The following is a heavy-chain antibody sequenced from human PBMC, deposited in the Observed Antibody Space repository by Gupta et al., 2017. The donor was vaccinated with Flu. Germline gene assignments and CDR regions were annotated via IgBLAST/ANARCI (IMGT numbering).Heavy chain of an antibody. CDR2: IYYSGST. V-gene: IGHV4-39*01. J-gene: IGHJ4*02. Sequence: QLQLQESGPGLVKPSETLSLTCTVSGGSISSSSYYWGWIRQPPGKGLEWIGSIYYSGSTYYNPSLKSRVTISVDTSKNQFSLKLSSVTAADTAVYYCARQPRLLTVTTFSFDYWGQGTLVTVSS. CDR1: GGSISSSSYY. CDR3: ARQPRLLTVTTFSFDY. D-gene: IGHD4-17*01.